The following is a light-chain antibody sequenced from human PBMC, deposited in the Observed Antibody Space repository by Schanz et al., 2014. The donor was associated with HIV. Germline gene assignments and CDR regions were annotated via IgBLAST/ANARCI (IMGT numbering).Light chain of an antibody. V-gene: IGLV1-44*01. CDR3: ATWDDSLDGWV. CDR1: SSNIGSNT. J-gene: IGLJ3*02. CDR2: PNN. Sequence: QSVLTQPPSASGPPGQRVTISCSGGSSNIGSNTVNWYQQLPGTAPKLLIYPNNQRPSGVPDRFSGSQSGTSASLAISGLQSEDESDFFCATWDDSLDGWVFGGGTKVTVL.